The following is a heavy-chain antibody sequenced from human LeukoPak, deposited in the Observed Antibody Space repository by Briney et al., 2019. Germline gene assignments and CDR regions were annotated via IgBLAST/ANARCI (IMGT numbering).Heavy chain of an antibody. J-gene: IGHJ3*01. CDR2: ITGIEYNT. CDR1: GFTFSDYY. D-gene: IGHD2-2*01. Sequence: GGSLRLSCAASGFTFSDYYMTWIRQAPGKGLEWLSYITGIEYNTYYADSVKGRFTISRDNAKNSLYLQMNSLRAEDTAVYYCAKNHEHGRYAGFDFWAEGALVAVSS. V-gene: IGHV3-11*01. CDR3: AKNHEHGRYAGFDF.